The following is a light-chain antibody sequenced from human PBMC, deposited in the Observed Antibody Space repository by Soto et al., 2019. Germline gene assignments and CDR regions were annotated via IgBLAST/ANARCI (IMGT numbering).Light chain of an antibody. Sequence: DIQMTQSPSTLSGSVGDRVTITCRASQTISSWLAWYQQKPGKAPKILIYKASTLKSGVPSRFRGSGSGTEFTLPISSLQPDDFSTYYCQHYNSYSEAFGQGTKVDIK. CDR3: QHYNSYSEA. J-gene: IGKJ1*01. CDR1: QTISSW. CDR2: KAS. V-gene: IGKV1-5*03.